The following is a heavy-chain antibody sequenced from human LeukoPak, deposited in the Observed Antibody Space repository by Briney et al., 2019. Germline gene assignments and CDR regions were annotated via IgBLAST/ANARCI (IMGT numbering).Heavy chain of an antibody. CDR2: IYYSGST. CDR1: GGSISSYY. J-gene: IGHJ3*02. CDR3: ARRQSPYYDFWSGYWHAFDI. V-gene: IGHV4-59*08. Sequence: PSETLSLTCTVSGGSISSYYWSWIRQPPGKGLEWIGYIYYSGSTNYNPSLKSRVTISVDTSKNQFSLKLSSVTAADTAVYYCARRQSPYYDFWSGYWHAFDIWGQGTMVTVSS. D-gene: IGHD3-3*01.